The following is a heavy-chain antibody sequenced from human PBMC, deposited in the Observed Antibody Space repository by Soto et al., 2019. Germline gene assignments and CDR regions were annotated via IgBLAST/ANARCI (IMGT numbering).Heavy chain of an antibody. Sequence: SETLSLTCAVSGGSISSGGYSWSWIRQPPGKGLEWIGYIYYSGSTYYNPSLKSRVTILVDRSKNQFSLKVSSVTTADTAVYYCARLSGSWQSWFDPRGQGTLVTVSS. V-gene: IGHV4-31*11. CDR2: IYYSGST. D-gene: IGHD6-13*01. CDR1: GGSISSGGYS. J-gene: IGHJ5*02. CDR3: ARLSGSWQSWFDP.